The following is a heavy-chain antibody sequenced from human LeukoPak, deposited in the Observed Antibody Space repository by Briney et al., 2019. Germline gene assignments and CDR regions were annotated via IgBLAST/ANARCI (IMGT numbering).Heavy chain of an antibody. D-gene: IGHD3-16*01. Sequence: ASVKVSCKASGYTFISYGINWVRQAPGQGLEWMAYISPHKDRSHYAQNFQGRVAMTTVTSTTTAYMELSSLRSDDTAIYYCARVRGAGYMDVWGNGTTVIISS. V-gene: IGHV1-18*04. CDR3: ARVRGAGYMDV. CDR1: GYTFISYG. CDR2: ISPHKDRS. J-gene: IGHJ6*03.